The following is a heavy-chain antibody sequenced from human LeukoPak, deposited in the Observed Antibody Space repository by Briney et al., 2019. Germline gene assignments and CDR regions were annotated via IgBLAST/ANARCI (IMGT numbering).Heavy chain of an antibody. Sequence: PGGSLRLSCAASGFTFSSYSMNWVRQAPGKGLEWVSGISWNSGSIGYADSVKGRFTISRDNAKNSLYLQMNSLRAEDTALYYCAKDIIRLGEFSYMDVWGKGTTVTIS. J-gene: IGHJ6*03. CDR1: GFTFSSYS. CDR2: ISWNSGSI. V-gene: IGHV3-9*01. D-gene: IGHD3-16*01. CDR3: AKDIIRLGEFSYMDV.